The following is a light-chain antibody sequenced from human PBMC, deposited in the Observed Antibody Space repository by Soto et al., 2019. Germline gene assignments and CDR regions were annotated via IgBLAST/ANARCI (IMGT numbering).Light chain of an antibody. J-gene: IGLJ2*01. CDR1: TGPVTSDYY. CDR2: STT. CDR3: LLYYGAAVV. V-gene: IGLV7-43*01. Sequence: QAVVTQEPSLTVSPGGTVTLTCASSTGPVTSDYYPNWFQQKPGQAPRALIYSTTKKHSWTPARFAVSLLGGKAALTLSGVTPEDEADSYGLLYYGAAVVFCGGTQVTVL.